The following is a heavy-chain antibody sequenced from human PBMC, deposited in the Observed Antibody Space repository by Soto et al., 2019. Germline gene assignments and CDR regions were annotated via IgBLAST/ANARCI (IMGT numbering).Heavy chain of an antibody. D-gene: IGHD5-12*01. Sequence: ASVKVSCKASGYTFTAYYIHWVRQAPGQGLEWMGWINPNNGDTNYGQRIQGRVTMTRVTSISTAYMELSSLRADDTAVYYCAALHEYSGYDRGFWGQGTRVTVSS. CDR1: GYTFTAYY. CDR3: AALHEYSGYDRGF. J-gene: IGHJ4*02. V-gene: IGHV1-2*02. CDR2: INPNNGDT.